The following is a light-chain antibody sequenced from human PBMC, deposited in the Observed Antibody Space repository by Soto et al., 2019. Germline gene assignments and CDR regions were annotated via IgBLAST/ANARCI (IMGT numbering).Light chain of an antibody. CDR2: GAS. CDR3: LQDINYPWT. Sequence: EIVLTQSPGTLSLSPGERATLSFRASQSVSNNYLAWYQQKPGQAPRLLIYGASTRATGIPDRFSGSGSGTDFTLAISSLQPEDSATYYCLQDINYPWTFGQGTKVDI. V-gene: IGKV3-20*01. J-gene: IGKJ1*01. CDR1: QSVSNNY.